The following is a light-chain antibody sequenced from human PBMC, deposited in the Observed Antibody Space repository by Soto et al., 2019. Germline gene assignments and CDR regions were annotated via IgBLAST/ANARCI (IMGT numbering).Light chain of an antibody. CDR1: SSDVGGYNY. V-gene: IGLV2-14*01. CDR2: EVN. J-gene: IGLJ1*01. CDR3: GSFTSSGTRV. Sequence: QSALTQPASVSGSPGQSITISCTGSSSDVGGYNYVSWYQQHPGKAPKVMIYEVNNRPSGVSNRFSGSKSGNTAFLTISGLQVEDEADYYCGSFTSSGTRVFGTGTKLTV.